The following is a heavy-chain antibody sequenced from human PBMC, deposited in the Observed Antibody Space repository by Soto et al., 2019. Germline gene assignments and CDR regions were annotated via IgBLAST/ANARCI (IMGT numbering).Heavy chain of an antibody. CDR3: ARGAWLRLGFDY. V-gene: IGHV4-34*01. J-gene: IGHJ4*02. D-gene: IGHD5-12*01. Sequence: PPETLSLNCAFYVGSFSVYYWSWIRQPPGKGLDWIGEINHSGRTNYNPSLKSRVTISVDTSKNQFSLKLSSVTAADTAVYYCARGAWLRLGFDYWGQGTLVTVSS. CDR2: INHSGRT. CDR1: VGSFSVYY.